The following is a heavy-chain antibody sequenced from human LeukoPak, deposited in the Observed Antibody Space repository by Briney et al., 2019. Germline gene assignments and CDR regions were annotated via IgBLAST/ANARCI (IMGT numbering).Heavy chain of an antibody. CDR1: GFIFNNYA. CDR3: VWSSTWNKRFYLDY. J-gene: IGHJ4*02. D-gene: IGHD6-6*01. V-gene: IGHV3-15*01. CDR2: ITPSTD. Sequence: GGSLRLSCEASGFIFNNYAMSWVRQAPGKGLEWLGRITPSTDQYAAPVKGRFTISRDDSKNMVYLQMSSLVTDDTAVYYCVWSSTWNKRFYLDYWGQGTPVTVSS.